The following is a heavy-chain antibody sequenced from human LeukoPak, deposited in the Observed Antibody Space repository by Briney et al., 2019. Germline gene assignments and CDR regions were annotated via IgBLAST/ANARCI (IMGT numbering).Heavy chain of an antibody. V-gene: IGHV3-7*01. Sequence: SGGSLRLSCAASGFTFSSYWMSWVRQAPGKGLEWVANIKQDGSEKYYVDSVKGRFTISRDNAKNSLYLQMNSLRVEDTGVYYCVRGGASDGENWFDTWGQGTLVTVSS. CDR3: VRGGASDGENWFDT. CDR2: IKQDGSEK. D-gene: IGHD3-10*01. J-gene: IGHJ5*02. CDR1: GFTFSSYW.